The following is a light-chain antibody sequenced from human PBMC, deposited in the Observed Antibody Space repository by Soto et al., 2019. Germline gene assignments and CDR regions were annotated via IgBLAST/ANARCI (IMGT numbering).Light chain of an antibody. Sequence: QSVLTQSSSVSAAAGQKVSISCSGSYSNIGSNFVSWYQHFPGSAPKLVIYDNSQRPSGIPDRFSGSKSGSSATRGITGLQTGDEADYYCGTWDSSLSVVVFGGGTKLTVL. CDR3: GTWDSSLSVVV. V-gene: IGLV1-51*01. CDR1: YSNIGSNF. CDR2: DNS. J-gene: IGLJ2*01.